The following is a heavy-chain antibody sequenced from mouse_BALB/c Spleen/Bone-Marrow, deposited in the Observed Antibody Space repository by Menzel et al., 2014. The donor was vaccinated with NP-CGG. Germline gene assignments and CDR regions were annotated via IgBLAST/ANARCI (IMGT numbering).Heavy chain of an antibody. Sequence: QVQLQQSGAELAKPGASVKMSCKASGYTFTSYWMHWVKQRPGQGLEWIGYINPSTGYTEYNQKFKDKATLTADKSSSTAYTQLSSLTSEDSAVYYCARERYAGYYFDYWGQGTTLTVSS. CDR3: ARERYAGYYFDY. V-gene: IGHV1-7*01. D-gene: IGHD2-3*01. J-gene: IGHJ2*01. CDR1: GYTFTSYW. CDR2: INPSTGYT.